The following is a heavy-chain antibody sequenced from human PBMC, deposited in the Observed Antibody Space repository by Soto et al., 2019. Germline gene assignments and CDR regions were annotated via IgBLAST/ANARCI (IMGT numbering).Heavy chain of an antibody. CDR1: GFTFSSYA. CDR3: ARDQVRWFGQIVDD. Sequence: PGGSLSLSCAASGFTFSSYAMSWVRQAPGKGLEWVSAISGSGGSTYYAYSVKGRFTISRDNTKNSLYLQMNSLRAEDTAVYYCARDQVRWFGQIVDDWGQGTPVTVYS. J-gene: IGHJ4*02. CDR2: ISGSGGST. V-gene: IGHV3-23*01. D-gene: IGHD3-10*01.